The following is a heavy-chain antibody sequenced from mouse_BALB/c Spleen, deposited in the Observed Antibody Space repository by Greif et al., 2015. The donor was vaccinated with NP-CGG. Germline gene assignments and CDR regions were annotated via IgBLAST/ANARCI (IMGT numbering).Heavy chain of an antibody. V-gene: IGHV5-6-5*01. J-gene: IGHJ3*01. CDR1: GFTFSSYA. CDR2: ISSGGST. Sequence: EVHLVESGGGLVKPGGSLKLSCAASGFTFSSYAMSWVRQTPEKRLEWVASISSGGSTYYPDSVKGRFTISRDNARNILYLQMSSLRSEDTAMYYCAREGTTVRFAYWGQGTLVTVSA. CDR3: AREGTTVRFAY. D-gene: IGHD1-1*01.